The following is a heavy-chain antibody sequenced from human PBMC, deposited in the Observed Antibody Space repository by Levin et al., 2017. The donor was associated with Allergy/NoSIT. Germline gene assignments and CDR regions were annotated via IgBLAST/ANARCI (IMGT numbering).Heavy chain of an antibody. CDR2: INQDGTQK. CDR1: VFPFLASW. D-gene: IGHD4-11*01. J-gene: IGHJ5*02. CDR3: ARDTTVGGEA. Sequence: SLLLSFSSSVFPFLASWLTWVRQPPGKGLEWVANINQDGTQKHHADSVKGRFTISRDNAENSLFLQMNYLGTDDTAVYFCARDTTVGGEAWGQGTLVTVSS. V-gene: IGHV3-7*03.